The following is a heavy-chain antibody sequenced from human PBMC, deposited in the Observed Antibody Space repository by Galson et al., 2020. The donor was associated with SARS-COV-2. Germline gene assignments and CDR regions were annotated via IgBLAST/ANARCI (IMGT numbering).Heavy chain of an antibody. J-gene: IGHJ3*02. D-gene: IGHD3-16*01. V-gene: IGHV6-1*01. Sequence: SQTLSLTCVISGDSVSSNSAGWSWIRQSPSRGLEWLGRTYYRSKWFNDYAVSVKSRITISPDTSKNQVSLQLTSVTPEDTAVYYCAMGGGALDIWGQGTVVTVSS. CDR1: GDSVSSNSAG. CDR2: TYYRSKWFN. CDR3: AMGGGALDI.